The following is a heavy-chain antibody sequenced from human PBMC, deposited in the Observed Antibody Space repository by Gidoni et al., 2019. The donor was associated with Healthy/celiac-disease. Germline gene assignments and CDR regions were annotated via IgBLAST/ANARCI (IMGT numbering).Heavy chain of an antibody. CDR1: GFPFRSYE. CDR2: ISGSGGSI. D-gene: IGHD4-17*01. V-gene: IGHV3-48*03. J-gene: IGHJ2*01. Sequence: EVRLVESGGGLVQPGGSLRLSCAASGFPFRSYEMNWVRQAPGKGLEWVSYISGSGGSIYYADSVKGRFTISRDNAKNSVFLQMNSLRAEDTAGYYCAREEGYGDYQYWYFDLWGRGTLVTVSS. CDR3: AREEGYGDYQYWYFDL.